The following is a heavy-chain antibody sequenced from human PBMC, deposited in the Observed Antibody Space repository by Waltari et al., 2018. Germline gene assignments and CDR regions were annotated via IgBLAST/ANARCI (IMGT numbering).Heavy chain of an antibody. Sequence: QLRLQESGPGLVKPSETLSLTCTVSGGSISSGGYYWGWIRQSPGKGLEWIGSLYYSGSTSYHPTLERRVTLTGDTSKNEFSLKLSSVTAADTAVYYCARHWKRSGYRFDPWGQGTLVTVSS. CDR2: LYYSGST. CDR3: ARHWKRSGYRFDP. V-gene: IGHV4-39*01. J-gene: IGHJ5*02. D-gene: IGHD5-12*01. CDR1: GGSISSGGYY.